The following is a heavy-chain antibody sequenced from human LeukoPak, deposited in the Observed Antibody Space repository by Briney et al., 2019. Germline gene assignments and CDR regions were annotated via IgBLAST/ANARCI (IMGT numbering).Heavy chain of an antibody. J-gene: IGHJ4*02. Sequence: GWINTNTGNPTYAQGFTGRFVFSLDTSVSTAYLQISSLKAEDTAVYYCARVGGDYGYYFDYWGQGTLVTVSS. V-gene: IGHV7-4-1*02. CDR3: ARVGGDYGYYFDY. D-gene: IGHD4-17*01. CDR2: INTNTGNP.